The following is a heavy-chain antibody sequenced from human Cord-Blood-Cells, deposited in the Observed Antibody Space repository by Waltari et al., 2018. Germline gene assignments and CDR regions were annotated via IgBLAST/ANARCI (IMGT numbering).Heavy chain of an antibody. V-gene: IGHV3-33*01. J-gene: IGHJ4*02. CDR3: ARDRSILEWLFDY. D-gene: IGHD3-3*01. Sequence: MHWVRQAPGKGLEWVAVIWYDGSNKYYADSVKGRFTISRDNSKNTLYLQMNSLRAEDTAVYYCARDRSILEWLFDYWGQGTLVTVSS. CDR2: IWYDGSNK.